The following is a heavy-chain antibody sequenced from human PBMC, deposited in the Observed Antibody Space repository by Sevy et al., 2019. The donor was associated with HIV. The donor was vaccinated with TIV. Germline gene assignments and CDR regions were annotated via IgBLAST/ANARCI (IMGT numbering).Heavy chain of an antibody. D-gene: IGHD2-8*01. CDR2: IRSKANSYAT. CDR3: TRVALVDVAGNGMDV. J-gene: IGHJ6*02. Sequence: GGYLRLSCAASGFTFSGSAMHWVRQASGKGLEWVGRIRSKANSYATAYAASVKGRFTISRDDSKNTAYLQMNSLKTEDTAVYCCTRVALVDVAGNGMDVWGQGTTVTVSS. CDR1: GFTFSGSA. V-gene: IGHV3-73*01.